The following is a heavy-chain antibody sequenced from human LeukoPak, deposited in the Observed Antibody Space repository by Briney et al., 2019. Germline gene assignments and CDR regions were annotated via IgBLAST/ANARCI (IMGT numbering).Heavy chain of an antibody. CDR3: AREPLRAVVLGFLDGAFDI. V-gene: IGHV1-46*03. CDR1: GYTFTSDY. Sequence: ASVKVSCKASGYTFTSDYMHWVPQAPGQGLERMGLINPSGGSTSYAQKFQGRVTITRDTSTSTVYMELSSLRSEDTAVYYCAREPLRAVVLGFLDGAFDIWGQGTMVTVSS. J-gene: IGHJ3*02. CDR2: INPSGGST. D-gene: IGHD3-3*01.